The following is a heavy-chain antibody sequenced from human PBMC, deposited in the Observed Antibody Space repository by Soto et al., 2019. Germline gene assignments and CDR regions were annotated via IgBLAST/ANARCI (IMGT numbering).Heavy chain of an antibody. V-gene: IGHV4-31*03. CDR3: AGVVTTTYNRFDP. D-gene: IGHD4-17*01. CDR2: IYYSGTT. J-gene: IGHJ5*02. CDR1: GGSISSGGYY. Sequence: QVQLQESGPRLVKPSQTLSLTCTVSGGSISSGGYYWSWIRQYPGKGLEWIGHIYYSGTTYYNPSLKSRVTISVDTSKNQFSLNLNSVTAADTAVYYCAGVVTTTYNRFDPWGQGTLVTVSS.